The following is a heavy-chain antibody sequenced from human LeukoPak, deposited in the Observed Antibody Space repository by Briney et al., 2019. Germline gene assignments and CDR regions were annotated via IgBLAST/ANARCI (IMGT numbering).Heavy chain of an antibody. CDR3: ARAVHYYDRLDY. V-gene: IGHV4-59*01. CDR1: GGSISSYY. J-gene: IGHJ4*02. Sequence: SETPSLTCTVSGGSISSYYWSRIRQPPGKGLEWIGYIYYSGSTNYNPSLKSRVTISVDTSKNQFSLKLSSVTAADTAVYYCARAVHYYDRLDYWGQGTLVTVSS. CDR2: IYYSGST. D-gene: IGHD3-22*01.